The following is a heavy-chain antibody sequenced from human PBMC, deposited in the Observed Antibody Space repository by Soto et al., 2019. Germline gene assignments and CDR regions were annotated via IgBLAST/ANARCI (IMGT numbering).Heavy chain of an antibody. D-gene: IGHD3-9*01. CDR1: GGSISSGGYY. Sequence: SETLSLTCTVSGGSISSGGYYWSWIRQHPGKGLEWIGSIYYSGSTYYNPSLKSRVTISVDTSKNQFSLKLSSVTAADTAVYYCARDRGYDILTGDPYGWFDPWGQGTLVTVSS. CDR3: ARDRGYDILTGDPYGWFDP. CDR2: IYYSGST. V-gene: IGHV4-39*07. J-gene: IGHJ5*02.